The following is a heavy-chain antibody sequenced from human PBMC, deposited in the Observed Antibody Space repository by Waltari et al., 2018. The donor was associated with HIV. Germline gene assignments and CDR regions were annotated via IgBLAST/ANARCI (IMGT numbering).Heavy chain of an antibody. J-gene: IGHJ4*02. CDR2: IKQDGSEK. CDR3: AREPLYGESY. V-gene: IGHV3-7*04. Sequence: EVQLVESGGVLVQLGGPLRLSCAASAFTFTRYWLSSVRQAPGNGLEWVANIKQDGSEKYYVDSVKGRFTISRDNAKNSLYLKMNSLRAEDTAVYYCAREPLYGESYWGQGTLVTVSS. CDR1: AFTFTRYW. D-gene: IGHD4-17*01.